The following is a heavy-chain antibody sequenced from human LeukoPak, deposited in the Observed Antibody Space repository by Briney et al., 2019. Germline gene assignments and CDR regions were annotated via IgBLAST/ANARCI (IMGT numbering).Heavy chain of an antibody. CDR1: GGTFSSYT. CDR3: AYDSRNDYYYYGMDV. D-gene: IGHD3-22*01. V-gene: IGHV1-69*02. Sequence: SVKVSCKASGGTFSSYTISWVRQAPGQGLEWMGRIIPILGIANYAQKFQGRVTITADKSTSTAYMELSSLRSEDTAVYYCAYDSRNDYYYYGMDVWGQGTTVTVSS. CDR2: IIPILGIA. J-gene: IGHJ6*02.